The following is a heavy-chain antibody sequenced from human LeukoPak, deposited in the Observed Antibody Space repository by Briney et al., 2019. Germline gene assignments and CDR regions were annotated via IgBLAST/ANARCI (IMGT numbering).Heavy chain of an antibody. D-gene: IGHD2-15*01. CDR2: IYHSGST. J-gene: IGHJ4*02. V-gene: IGHV4-30-2*01. CDR1: GGSISSGGYY. Sequence: SQTLSLTCTVSGGSISSGGYYWSWIRRPPGKGLEWIGYIYHSGSTYYNPSLKSRVTISVDTSKNQFSLKLSSVTAADTAVYYCARDCSGGSCKARDDYWGQGTLVTVSS. CDR3: ARDCSGGSCKARDDY.